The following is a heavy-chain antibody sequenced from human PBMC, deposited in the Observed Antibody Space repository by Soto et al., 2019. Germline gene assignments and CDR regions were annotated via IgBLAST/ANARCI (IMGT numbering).Heavy chain of an antibody. D-gene: IGHD3-10*01. CDR1: GGTFSSYT. Sequence: QVQLVQSGAEVKKPGSSVKVSCKASGGTFSSYTISWVRRAPGQGLEWMGRMIPILGITNYAQKFQGRVTITADKSTSTAYMELSSLRSEDTAVYYCARGEITMVRGATYYGMDVWGQGTTVTVSS. V-gene: IGHV1-69*02. CDR3: ARGEITMVRGATYYGMDV. CDR2: MIPILGIT. J-gene: IGHJ6*02.